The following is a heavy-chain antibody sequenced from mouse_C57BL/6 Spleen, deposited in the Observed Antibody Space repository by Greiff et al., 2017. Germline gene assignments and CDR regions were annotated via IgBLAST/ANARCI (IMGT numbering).Heavy chain of an antibody. D-gene: IGHD4-1*01. CDR1: GYSITSGYY. Sequence: QLQESGPGLVKPSQSLSLTCSVTGYSITSGYYWNWIRQFPGNKLEWMGYISYDGSNNYNPSLKNRISITRDTSKNQFFLKLNSVTTEDTATYYCARDLKLGFAYWGQGTLVTVSA. CDR3: ARDLKLGFAY. V-gene: IGHV3-6*01. CDR2: ISYDGSN. J-gene: IGHJ3*01.